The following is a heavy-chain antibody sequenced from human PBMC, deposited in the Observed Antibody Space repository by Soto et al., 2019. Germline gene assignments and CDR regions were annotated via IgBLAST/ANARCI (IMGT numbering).Heavy chain of an antibody. J-gene: IGHJ4*02. Sequence: ASVKVSCKASGYSFTDYHIHWVRQAPGQGLEWVGWFNPNSGDTIYAQKFQGRVTLTRDTSIGTAYMELYSLTSDDTAVYYCAREASAVISLDYWGQGTLVTVSS. CDR3: AREASAVISLDY. D-gene: IGHD6-19*01. CDR1: GYSFTDYH. CDR2: FNPNSGDT. V-gene: IGHV1-2*02.